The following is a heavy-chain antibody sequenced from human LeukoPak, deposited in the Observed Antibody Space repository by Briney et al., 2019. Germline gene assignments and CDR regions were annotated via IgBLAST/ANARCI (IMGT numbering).Heavy chain of an antibody. J-gene: IGHJ6*03. Sequence: PGGSLRLXCAASGFTLSNFWMTWVRQAPGKGLEWVANIKQDGSDEYYVDSVKGRFIISRDNAKNSLYLQMNDLRVEDTAVYYCARDRKPYYDFWSGSYRTNSFYYMDVWGKGATVTVSS. V-gene: IGHV3-7*01. CDR1: GFTLSNFW. D-gene: IGHD3-3*01. CDR2: IKQDGSDE. CDR3: ARDRKPYYDFWSGSYRTNSFYYMDV.